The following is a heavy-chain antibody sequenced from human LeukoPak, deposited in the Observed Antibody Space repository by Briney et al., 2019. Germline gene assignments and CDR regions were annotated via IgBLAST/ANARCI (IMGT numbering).Heavy chain of an antibody. D-gene: IGHD3-22*01. V-gene: IGHV4-59*01. CDR3: AREMKDSSGYYYFSFDY. CDR1: GGSISSYY. J-gene: IGHJ4*02. CDR2: IYYSGST. Sequence: ASETLSLTCTVSGGSISSYYWSWIRQPPGKGLEWIGYIYYSGSTNYNPSLKSRVTISVDTSKNQFSLKLSSVTAADTAVYYCAREMKDSSGYYYFSFDYWGQGTLVTVSS.